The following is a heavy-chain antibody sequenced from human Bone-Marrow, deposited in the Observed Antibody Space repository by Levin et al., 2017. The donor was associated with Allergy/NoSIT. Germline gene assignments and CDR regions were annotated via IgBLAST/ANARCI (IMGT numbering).Heavy chain of an antibody. J-gene: IGHJ4*02. Sequence: SETLSLTCTVSGGSISSGDYYWSWIRQPPGTGLEWIGYIYYSGSTYYNPSLKSRVTISVDTSKNQFSLKLSSVTAADTAVYYCARSNVLLWFGELLFTPDAYFDYWGQGTLVTVSS. CDR3: ARSNVLLWFGELLFTPDAYFDY. V-gene: IGHV4-30-4*01. CDR1: GGSISSGDYY. D-gene: IGHD3-10*01. CDR2: IYYSGST.